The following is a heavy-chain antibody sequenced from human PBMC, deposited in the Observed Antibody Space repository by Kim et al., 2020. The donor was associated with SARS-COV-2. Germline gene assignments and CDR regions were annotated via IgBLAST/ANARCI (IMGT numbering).Heavy chain of an antibody. J-gene: IGHJ6*02. V-gene: IGHV5-51*01. D-gene: IGHD3-3*01. Sequence: PSFQGQVTISADKSTSTAYLQWSSLKASDTAMYYCARVDARSVYYGMDVWGQGTTVTVSS. CDR3: ARVDARSVYYGMDV.